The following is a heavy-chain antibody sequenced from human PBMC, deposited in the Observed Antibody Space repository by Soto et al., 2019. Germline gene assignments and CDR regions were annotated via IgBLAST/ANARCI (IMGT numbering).Heavy chain of an antibody. J-gene: IGHJ5*02. CDR1: GYSCTSYW. Sequence: ESLKISCKGSGYSCTSYWIVWVRQMPGKGLEWMGIIYPGDSDTRYSPSFQGQVTISADKSISTAYLQWSSLKASDTATYFCARTDSGRYRFDPWGQGTLVTVSS. CDR2: IYPGDSDT. CDR3: ARTDSGRYRFDP. D-gene: IGHD1-26*01. V-gene: IGHV5-51*01.